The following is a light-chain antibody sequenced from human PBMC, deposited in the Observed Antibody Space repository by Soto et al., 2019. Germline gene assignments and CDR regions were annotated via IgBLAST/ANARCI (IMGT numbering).Light chain of an antibody. CDR1: QTISSW. J-gene: IGKJ1*01. CDR3: RQYYSYPWT. V-gene: IGKV1-5*03. Sequence: TQMTHSPSTVPGSGGDSVTITCRASQTISSWLAWYQQKPGKAPKLLIYKASTLKSGVPSRFSGSGSGTEITLSINYLQSEDLATYHCRQYYSYPWTFGQGTQVDIK. CDR2: KAS.